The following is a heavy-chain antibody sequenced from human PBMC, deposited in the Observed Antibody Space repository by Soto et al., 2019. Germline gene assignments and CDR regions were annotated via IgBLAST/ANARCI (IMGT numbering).Heavy chain of an antibody. CDR1: GFTFSSYA. V-gene: IGHV3-30-3*01. CDR2: ISYDGSNK. Sequence: GGSLRLSCAASGFTFSSYAMHWVRQAPGKGLEWVAVISYDGSNKYYADSVKGRFTISRDNSKNTLYLQMNSLRAEDTAVYYCARESPPSDDSSGYYYDYWGQGTLVNVS. CDR3: ARESPPSDDSSGYYYDY. J-gene: IGHJ4*02. D-gene: IGHD3-22*01.